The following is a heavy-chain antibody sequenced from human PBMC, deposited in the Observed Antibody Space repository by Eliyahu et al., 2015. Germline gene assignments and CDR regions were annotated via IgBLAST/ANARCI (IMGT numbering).Heavy chain of an antibody. CDR2: VYSSGTT. D-gene: IGHD3-10*01. V-gene: IGHV4-59*01. CDR3: ARDLDYGSGSYFGY. CDR1: GGSINNYY. Sequence: QVQLQESGPGLVKPSETLSLTCTVPGGSINNYYWSWIRQPPGKGLEWIGYVYSSGTTTYXPSXKSRVTMSVDRSKSQVSLRLTSVTAADTALYYCARDLDYGSGSYFGYWGQGTLVTVSS. J-gene: IGHJ4*02.